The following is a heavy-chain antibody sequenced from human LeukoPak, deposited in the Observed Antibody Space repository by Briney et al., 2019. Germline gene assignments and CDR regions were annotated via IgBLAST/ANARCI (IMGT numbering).Heavy chain of an antibody. J-gene: IGHJ3*01. CDR1: GGYISSYY. Sequence: SETLSLTCSVSGGYISSYYWSWIRQPPGKGLEWIGYAHNSGSTNNNPSLKSRVTISVDTSKNQFALKLSSVTAADTAVYYCARDRNYDSSGYIDRGFDLWGHGTMVTVSS. CDR3: ARDRNYDSSGYIDRGFDL. CDR2: AHNSGST. V-gene: IGHV4-59*01. D-gene: IGHD3-22*01.